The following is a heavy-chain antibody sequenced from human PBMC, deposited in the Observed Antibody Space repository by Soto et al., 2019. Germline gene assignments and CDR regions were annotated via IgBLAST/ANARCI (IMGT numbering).Heavy chain of an antibody. Sequence: SETLSLTCTVSGGSISSYYWSWIRQAPGKGLEWIGYMYYYGSTNYNPSLKSRVTISVDTSNNQSSLKLSSVTAADTAVYYCARRRSSGEPYYFDYWGQGTPVTVSS. CDR2: MYYYGST. CDR1: GGSISSYY. J-gene: IGHJ4*02. CDR3: ARRRSSGEPYYFDY. V-gene: IGHV4-59*08. D-gene: IGHD3-10*01.